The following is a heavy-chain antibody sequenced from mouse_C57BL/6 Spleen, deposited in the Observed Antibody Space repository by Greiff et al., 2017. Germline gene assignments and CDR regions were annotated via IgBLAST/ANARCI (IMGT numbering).Heavy chain of an antibody. CDR3: ARDLDYDDGAMDY. CDR1: GYSITSGYY. CDR2: ISYDGSN. D-gene: IGHD2-4*01. V-gene: IGHV3-6*01. Sequence: EVKLQESGPGLVKPSQSLSLTCSVTGYSITSGYYWNWIRQFPGNKLEWMGYISYDGSNNYNPSLKNRISITRDTSKNQFFLKLNSVTTEDTATYYCARDLDYDDGAMDYWGQGTSVTVSS. J-gene: IGHJ4*01.